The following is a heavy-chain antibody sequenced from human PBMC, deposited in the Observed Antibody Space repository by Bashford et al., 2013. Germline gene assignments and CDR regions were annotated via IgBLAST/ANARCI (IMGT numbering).Heavy chain of an antibody. D-gene: IGHD1-7*01. V-gene: IGHV1-18*04. CDR2: IDPYNGNT. CDR3: ARDAYNWNYPPGMDV. J-gene: IGHJ6*02. Sequence: VASVKVSCKASGYTFTDYYIHWVRQAPGQGLEWMGWIDPYNGNTNYAQNLQGRVTMTTETSTSTVYMELRSLRSDDTAVYYCARDAYNWNYPPGMDVWGQGTTVTVSS. CDR1: GYTFTDYY.